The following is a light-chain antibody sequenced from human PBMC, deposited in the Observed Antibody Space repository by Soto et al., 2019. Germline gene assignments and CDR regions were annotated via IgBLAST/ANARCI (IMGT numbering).Light chain of an antibody. Sequence: AIQITQSPSSLSASIGDRVTITCRASQDIRDDLGWYQQKPGKAPNLLIYAASNLQTGVPSRFSGSGSGTDSTLTISSLQPEDFATYYCLHDHNYPRTFGQGTKVDIK. CDR1: QDIRDD. J-gene: IGKJ1*01. CDR3: LHDHNYPRT. V-gene: IGKV1-6*01. CDR2: AAS.